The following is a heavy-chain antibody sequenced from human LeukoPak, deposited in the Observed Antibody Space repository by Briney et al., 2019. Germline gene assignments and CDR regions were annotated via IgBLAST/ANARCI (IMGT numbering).Heavy chain of an antibody. CDR1: GFTFSNYS. Sequence: GGSLRLSCAASGFTFSNYSMNWVRQAPGKGLEWVSSISSSSRYIYYADSVKGRFTISRDNAKNSLYLQMNSLRAEDTAVYYCARDYGGSSPFDYWGQGTLVTVSS. D-gene: IGHD4-23*01. CDR3: ARDYGGSSPFDY. CDR2: ISSSSRYI. V-gene: IGHV3-21*01. J-gene: IGHJ4*02.